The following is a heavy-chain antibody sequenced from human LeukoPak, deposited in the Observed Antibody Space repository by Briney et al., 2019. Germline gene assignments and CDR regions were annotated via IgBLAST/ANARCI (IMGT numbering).Heavy chain of an antibody. CDR3: ARRTLCGGEGFDP. CDR1: GRSINNYY. V-gene: IGHV4-59*08. D-gene: IGHD3-16*01. Sequence: SDTLSLTCTVSGRSINNYYWSWIPHPPEKGLEWVVYIYSSGSTNYNPSLKSRVIISVDTSKNKFSLKLCSVTAADTAVYYCARRTLCGGEGFDPWGQGTLVTVSS. CDR2: IYSSGST. J-gene: IGHJ5*02.